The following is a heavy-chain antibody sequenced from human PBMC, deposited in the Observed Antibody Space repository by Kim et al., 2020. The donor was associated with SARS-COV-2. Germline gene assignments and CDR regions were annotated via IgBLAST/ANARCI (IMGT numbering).Heavy chain of an antibody. CDR1: GFSFSSCS. V-gene: IGHV3-64D*09. CDR3: VPGINLIRVVTY. CDR2: IYANGDRT. D-gene: IGHD3-22*01. Sequence: GGSLRLSCSASGFSFSSCSMHWVRQAPGKGLEFVSSIYANGDRTFYVDSVKGRFTISRDNSKNTLSLQMSSLRPEDTATYYCVPGINLIRVVTYWGQGTLVIVSS. J-gene: IGHJ4*02.